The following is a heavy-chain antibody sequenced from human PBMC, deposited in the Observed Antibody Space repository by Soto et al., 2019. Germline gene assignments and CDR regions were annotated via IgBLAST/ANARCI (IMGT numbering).Heavy chain of an antibody. Sequence: ASVKVSCKASGYTFTHYYIHWVRQAPGQGLEWMGIINPNGGITTYAQKFRAGFSMTRDTSTSTVYLELSSLRSEDSAVYYCATSVNPPIAFAYWAQGTLVTVSS. CDR2: INPNGGIT. CDR1: GYTFTHYY. V-gene: IGHV1-46*01. J-gene: IGHJ4*02. D-gene: IGHD2-21*01. CDR3: ATSVNPPIAFAY.